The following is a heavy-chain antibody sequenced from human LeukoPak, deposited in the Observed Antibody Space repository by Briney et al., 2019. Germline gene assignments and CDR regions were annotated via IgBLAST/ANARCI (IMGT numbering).Heavy chain of an antibody. Sequence: SETLSLTCAVYGGSFSGYYWGWIRQPPGKGLEWIGEINHSRSTNCKPSLKSRVTISVDTAKNQFSLKLSSVTAADTAVYYCARSPAFNRIRLGELSTHFDYWGQGTLVTVSS. V-gene: IGHV4-34*01. D-gene: IGHD3-16*02. CDR1: GGSFSGYY. J-gene: IGHJ4*02. CDR3: ARSPAFNRIRLGELSTHFDY. CDR2: INHSRST.